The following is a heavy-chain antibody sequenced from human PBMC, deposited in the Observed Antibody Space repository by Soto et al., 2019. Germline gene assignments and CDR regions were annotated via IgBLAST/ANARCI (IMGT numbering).Heavy chain of an antibody. D-gene: IGHD3-3*01. CDR2: IYGSGGT. CDR3: ARDVRYAYDF. CDR1: GGSISHYY. J-gene: IGHJ4*02. Sequence: VQLQESGPGLVKPSETLPLTCTVSGGSISHYYWSWIRQPAGKGLEWIGRIYGSGGTNYNPSLKSRVTMSVDTSKNQFSLRLTSVSAADTAVYYCARDVRYAYDFWGQGTLVTVSS. V-gene: IGHV4-4*07.